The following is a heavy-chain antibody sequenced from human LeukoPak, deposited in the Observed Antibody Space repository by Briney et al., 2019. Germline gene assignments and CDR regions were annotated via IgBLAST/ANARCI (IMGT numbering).Heavy chain of an antibody. Sequence: GGSLRLSCATSGFTFSNYWMTWVRQAPGKGLEWVANINRDGSDKYYMASVRGRFTISRDNAKNSLSLQMNSLRGEDTAVYFCARAIEGAYDLWGQGTLVTVSA. V-gene: IGHV3-7*04. CDR3: ARAIEGAYDL. CDR2: INRDGSDK. J-gene: IGHJ4*02. CDR1: GFTFSNYW. D-gene: IGHD5-12*01.